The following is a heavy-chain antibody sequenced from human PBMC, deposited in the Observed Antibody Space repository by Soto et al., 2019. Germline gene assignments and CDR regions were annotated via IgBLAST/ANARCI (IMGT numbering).Heavy chain of an antibody. Sequence: SETLSLTCTVSGGSISSGDYYWSWIRQPPGKGLEWIGYIYYSGSTYYNPSLKSRVTISVDTSKNQFSLKLSSVTAADTAVYYCARDFWSGYYPPSWGQGTLVTVSS. CDR3: ARDFWSGYYPPS. D-gene: IGHD3-3*01. J-gene: IGHJ5*02. V-gene: IGHV4-30-4*01. CDR2: IYYSGST. CDR1: GGSISSGDYY.